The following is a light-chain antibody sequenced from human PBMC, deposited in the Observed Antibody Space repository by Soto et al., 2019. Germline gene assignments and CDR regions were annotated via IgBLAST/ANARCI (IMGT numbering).Light chain of an antibody. Sequence: DIVLTQSPGTLSLSPGERATLSCRASQNFVGMYVAWYQQKLGQAPRLLIYGSSSRATGIPDRFSGSGSGTDFTLTISRLEPEDFAMYYCQQYGGSLLTFGGGTRVEIK. CDR2: GSS. V-gene: IGKV3-20*01. CDR1: QNFVGMY. CDR3: QQYGGSLLT. J-gene: IGKJ4*01.